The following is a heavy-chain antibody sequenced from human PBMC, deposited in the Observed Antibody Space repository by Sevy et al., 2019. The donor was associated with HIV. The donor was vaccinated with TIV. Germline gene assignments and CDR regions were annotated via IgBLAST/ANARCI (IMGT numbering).Heavy chain of an antibody. CDR3: ARLSVAYGDYPSDY. CDR1: GYTFVDYY. Sequence: ASVKVSCKAFGYTFVDYYIYWVRQAPGQGLECLGRVHPKNGGTKYARKLQERVTMTSDPSINTAFMQLTSLRPDDTAVYVCARLSVAYGDYPSDYWGQGTLVTVSS. CDR2: VHPKNGGT. J-gene: IGHJ4*02. D-gene: IGHD4-17*01. V-gene: IGHV1-2*06.